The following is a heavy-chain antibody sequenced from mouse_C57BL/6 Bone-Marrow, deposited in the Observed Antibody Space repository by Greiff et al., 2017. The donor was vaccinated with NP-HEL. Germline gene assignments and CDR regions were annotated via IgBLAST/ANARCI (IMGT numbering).Heavy chain of an antibody. D-gene: IGHD2-4*01. V-gene: IGHV2-9-1*01. CDR1: GFSLTSYA. J-gene: IGHJ4*01. Sequence: VQLVESGPGLVAPSQSLSITCTVSGFSLTSYAISWVRQPPGKGLEWLGVIWTGGGTNYNSALKSRLSISKDNSKSQVFLKMNSLQTDDTARYYCASIYYDYDEGVYYAMDYWGQGTSVTVSS. CDR2: IWTGGGT. CDR3: ASIYYDYDEGVYYAMDY.